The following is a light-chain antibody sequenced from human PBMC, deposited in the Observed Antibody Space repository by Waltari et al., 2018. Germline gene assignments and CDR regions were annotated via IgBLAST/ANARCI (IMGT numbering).Light chain of an antibody. CDR2: RDT. J-gene: IGLJ2*01. CDR1: ELGDRY. Sequence: SSELTQPPSVSVSPGQTATVTCSGDELGDRYASWYQQRPGQSPLLVIYRDTMRPSGIPERFSGSNSGTTATLTISGTQAMDAADYYCQTWDTNTPLFGGGTKLTVL. CDR3: QTWDTNTPL. V-gene: IGLV3-1*01.